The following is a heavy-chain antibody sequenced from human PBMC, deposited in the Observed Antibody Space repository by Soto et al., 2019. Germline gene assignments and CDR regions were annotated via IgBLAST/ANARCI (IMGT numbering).Heavy chain of an antibody. CDR3: ARDRLYSGYEPISGHWFDP. CDR1: GFTFSDYY. Sequence: QVQLVESGGGLVKPGGSLRLSCAASGFTFSDYYMSWVRQAPGKGLEWVSYISSSSSYTNYADAVKGRFTISRDNAKNSLYLQMNSLRAEDTAVYYCARDRLYSGYEPISGHWFDPWGQGTLVTVSS. CDR2: ISSSSSYT. D-gene: IGHD5-12*01. J-gene: IGHJ5*02. V-gene: IGHV3-11*06.